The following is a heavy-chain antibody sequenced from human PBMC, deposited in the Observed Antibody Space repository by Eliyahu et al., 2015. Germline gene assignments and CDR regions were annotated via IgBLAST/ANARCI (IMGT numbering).Heavy chain of an antibody. CDR3: ARDLGAYKRAFDY. CDR2: MYNGGAT. V-gene: IGHV3-53*01. J-gene: IGHJ4*02. CDR1: XFTVSSNY. Sequence: EVQLVESGGGLIQPGGSLXXSXAASXFTVSSNYMXWVRQAPGKGLEWLSVMYNGGATYYADSVKGRFTISRDNSKNTLCLQMNSLRADDTAVYYCARDLGAYKRAFDYWGQGTLVTVSS. D-gene: IGHD3-16*01.